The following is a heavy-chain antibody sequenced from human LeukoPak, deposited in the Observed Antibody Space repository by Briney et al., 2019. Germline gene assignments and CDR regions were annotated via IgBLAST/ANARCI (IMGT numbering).Heavy chain of an antibody. CDR1: GGSISSYY. Sequence: SETLSLTCTVSGGSISSYYWSWIRQPPGKGLEWIGYIYYSGSTNYNPSLKSRVTISVDTSKNQFSLKLSSVTAADTAVYYCAGLVITMVRGVILRSAFDIWGQGTMVTVSS. J-gene: IGHJ3*02. CDR2: IYYSGST. V-gene: IGHV4-59*08. D-gene: IGHD3-10*01. CDR3: AGLVITMVRGVILRSAFDI.